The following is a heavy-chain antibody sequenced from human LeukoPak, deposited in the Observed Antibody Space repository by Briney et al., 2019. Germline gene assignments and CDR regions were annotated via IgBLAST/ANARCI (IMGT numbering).Heavy chain of an antibody. Sequence: PGGSLRLSCAASGFTFSSYGMHWVRQAPGKGLEWVAVISYDGSNKYYADSVKGRFTISRDNSKNTLYLQMNSLRAEDTAVYYCARDWHCSSTSCYTGGYNWFDPWGQGTLVTVSS. D-gene: IGHD2-2*02. CDR3: ARDWHCSSTSCYTGGYNWFDP. CDR1: GFTFSSYG. V-gene: IGHV3-30*03. J-gene: IGHJ5*02. CDR2: ISYDGSNK.